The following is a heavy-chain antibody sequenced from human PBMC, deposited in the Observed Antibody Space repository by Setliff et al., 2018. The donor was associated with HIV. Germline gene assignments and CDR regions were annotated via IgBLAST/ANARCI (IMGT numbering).Heavy chain of an antibody. Sequence: SETLSLTCDVSGFSISSHYYWGWIRQPPGKGLEWIGSIYHSGSTYYNPSRKSRVTISVDTSKNQFSLKLSSVTAADTAVYYCATFSGSYYHFEYWGQGTLVTVSS. D-gene: IGHD1-26*01. V-gene: IGHV4-38-2*01. CDR3: ATFSGSYYHFEY. CDR2: IYHSGST. CDR1: GFSISSHYY. J-gene: IGHJ4*02.